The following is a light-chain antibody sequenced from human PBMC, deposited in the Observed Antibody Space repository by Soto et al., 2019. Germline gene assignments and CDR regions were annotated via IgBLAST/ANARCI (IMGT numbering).Light chain of an antibody. CDR2: AAS. CDR3: QQYNSYPRT. V-gene: IGKV1-16*01. CDR1: QDIGFS. J-gene: IGKJ1*01. Sequence: DIQMTQSPSSLSVSVGDRVTITCRASQDIGFSLGWFQLKPGKAPKSLIYAASTLQVGFPSRFSSSGSGTDFTLTISSLQPEDFATYYCQQYNSYPRTFGQGTKVVVK.